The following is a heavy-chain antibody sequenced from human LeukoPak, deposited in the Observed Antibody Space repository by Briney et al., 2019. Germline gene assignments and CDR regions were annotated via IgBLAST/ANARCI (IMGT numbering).Heavy chain of an antibody. D-gene: IGHD2/OR15-2a*01. CDR2: IEANSGGT. Sequence: ASVKVSCKASGYTFSDYYMHWVRQAPGQGLEWMGWIEANSGGTNYAQKLQGRVTMTRDTSINTAYTEVSSLRSDDTAVYYCARGSSFYATNRSSRGDYWGQGTLVTVSS. CDR1: GYTFSDYY. V-gene: IGHV1-2*02. J-gene: IGHJ4*02. CDR3: ARGSSFYATNRSSRGDY.